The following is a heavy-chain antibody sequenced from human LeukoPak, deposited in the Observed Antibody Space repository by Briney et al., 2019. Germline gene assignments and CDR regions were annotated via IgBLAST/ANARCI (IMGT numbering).Heavy chain of an antibody. V-gene: IGHV4-61*05. CDR2: IYYSGTT. CDR1: GGSISSSSAY. J-gene: IGHJ4*02. Sequence: ASETLSLTCTVSGGSISSSSAYWGWIRQPPGKGLEWFGYIYYSGTTNYTPSLKSRVTISVDTSKNQFSLKLSSVTAADTAVYYCARHVTAVGPYDYWGQGTLVTVSS. D-gene: IGHD2-21*02. CDR3: ARHVTAVGPYDY.